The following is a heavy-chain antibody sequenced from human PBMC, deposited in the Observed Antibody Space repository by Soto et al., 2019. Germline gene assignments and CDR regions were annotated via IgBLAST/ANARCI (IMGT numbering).Heavy chain of an antibody. CDR3: AQRPRGYSYHFEY. J-gene: IGHJ4*02. V-gene: IGHV2-5*02. D-gene: IGHD5-18*01. CDR2: IYWDDDE. CDR1: GFSLSTRGVG. Sequence: QITLKESGPTLVKPTQTLTLTCTFSGFSLSTRGVGVGWFRQPPGKALEWLALIYWDDDEGYSPSLKSRLPITNDTTKNQVVLTMTNMDPVDTATYYCAQRPRGYSYHFEYWGQGPLVPVSA.